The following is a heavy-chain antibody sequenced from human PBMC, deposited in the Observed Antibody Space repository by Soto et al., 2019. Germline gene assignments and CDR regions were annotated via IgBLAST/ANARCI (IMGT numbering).Heavy chain of an antibody. CDR1: GFSFSTSGVS. CDR3: ANGRRLMSFWNYAVFGY. V-gene: IGHV2-5*02. CDR2: IYRDDDK. J-gene: IGHJ4*02. Sequence: QITLKETGPTLVEPTQTLTLTCTFSGFSFSTSGVSVGWIRQPPGKALEWLALIYRDDDKRYSPSLKSRLSLTKYTSRNQVVLTLTNVDPVDTGTYYCANGRRLMSFWNYAVFGYWGQGIPVIVSS. D-gene: IGHD1-7*01.